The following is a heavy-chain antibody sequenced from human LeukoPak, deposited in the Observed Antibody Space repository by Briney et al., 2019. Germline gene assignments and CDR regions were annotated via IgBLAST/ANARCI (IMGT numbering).Heavy chain of an antibody. CDR2: IYHSGST. Sequence: SETLSLTCTVSGGSISSYYWSWIRQPPGKGLEWIGYIYHSGSTNYNPSLKSRVTISVDTSKNQFSLKLSSVTAADTAVYYCARGGGIRSAFDIWGQGTMVTVSS. J-gene: IGHJ3*02. V-gene: IGHV4-59*01. CDR1: GGSISSYY. CDR3: ARGGGIRSAFDI. D-gene: IGHD3-3*02.